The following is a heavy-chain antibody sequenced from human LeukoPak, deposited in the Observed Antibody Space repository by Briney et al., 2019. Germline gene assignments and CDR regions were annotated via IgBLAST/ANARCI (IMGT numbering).Heavy chain of an antibody. CDR3: DNGEW. D-gene: IGHD3-3*01. J-gene: IGHJ4*02. CDR2: ISDTGKVV. Sequence: TGESLRLSCIGSGFNFGDFAMSWVRQVPGRSPDFVPSISDTGKVVFYTDSVRGRATVSRDNSKSTLYLQLSDVRGGDTAVYYCDNGEWWGPGTQVVVSS. CDR1: GFNFGDFA. V-gene: IGHV3-23*01.